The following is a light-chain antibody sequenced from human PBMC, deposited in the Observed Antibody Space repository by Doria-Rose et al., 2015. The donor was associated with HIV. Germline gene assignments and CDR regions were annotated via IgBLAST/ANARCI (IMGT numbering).Light chain of an antibody. J-gene: IGLJ1*01. V-gene: IGLV2-11*01. CDR1: NSDVANYNY. CDR3: CSYAGTYTYV. CDR2: DVI. Sequence: TQPRSVSGSPGQSVTVSCTGTNSDVANYNYVSWYQQHPGKAPKLMIYDVIKRPSGVPDRFSGSKSGNTASLTISGLQAEDEADYYCCSYAGTYTYVFGTGTKVTVL.